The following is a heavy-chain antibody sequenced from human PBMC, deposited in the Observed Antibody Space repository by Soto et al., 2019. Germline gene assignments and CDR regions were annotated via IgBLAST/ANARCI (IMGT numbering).Heavy chain of an antibody. D-gene: IGHD3-22*01. V-gene: IGHV3-11*06. Sequence: SVKGRFTISRDNAKNSVYLQMNSLGAEDTAVSYCARAPCYHASPGYCAYWGQGTLVTVSS. J-gene: IGHJ4*02. CDR3: ARAPCYHASPGYCAY.